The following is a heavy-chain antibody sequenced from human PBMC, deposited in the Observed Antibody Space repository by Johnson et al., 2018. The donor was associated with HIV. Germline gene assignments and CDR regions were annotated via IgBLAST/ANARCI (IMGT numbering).Heavy chain of an antibody. CDR3: ARDRKYQLLLKLSSADAFDI. CDR1: GFTFSSYG. V-gene: IGHV3-33*01. Sequence: QVQLVESGGGVVQPGRSLRLSCTASGFTFSSYGLHWVRQAPGKGLEWVAVIWYDGSNKYYVDSVKGRFTISRDNAKNSLYLQMNSLRAEDTAVYYCARDRKYQLLLKLSSADAFDIWGQGTMVTVSS. CDR2: IWYDGSNK. J-gene: IGHJ3*02. D-gene: IGHD2-2*01.